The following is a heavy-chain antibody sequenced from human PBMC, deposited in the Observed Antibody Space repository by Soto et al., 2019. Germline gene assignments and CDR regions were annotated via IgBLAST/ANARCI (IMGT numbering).Heavy chain of an antibody. Sequence: QVQLVQSGAEVKKPGSSVKVSCKASGGTFSSYGISWVRQAPGQGLGWMGGIIPIFGTANYAQKFQGRVTITADESTSTAYMELSSLRSEDTAVYYCARAAQPRDYYYGMDVWGQGTTVTVSS. J-gene: IGHJ6*02. V-gene: IGHV1-69*12. CDR3: ARAAQPRDYYYGMDV. CDR2: IIPIFGTA. CDR1: GGTFSSYG.